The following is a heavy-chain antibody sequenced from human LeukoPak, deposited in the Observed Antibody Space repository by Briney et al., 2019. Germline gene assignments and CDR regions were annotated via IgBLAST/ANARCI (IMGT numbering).Heavy chain of an antibody. D-gene: IGHD3-22*01. Sequence: GESLKISCKGFGYNFTNSWIGWVRQMPGKGLDWMGIIYPGDSGPKYSPSFQGQVTISADKSIRTAFLQWSSLKASDTAMYYRARHSDDSSGYLDAFDVWGQGTTVTVSS. J-gene: IGHJ3*01. CDR3: ARHSDDSSGYLDAFDV. CDR2: IYPGDSGP. CDR1: GYNFTNSW. V-gene: IGHV5-51*01.